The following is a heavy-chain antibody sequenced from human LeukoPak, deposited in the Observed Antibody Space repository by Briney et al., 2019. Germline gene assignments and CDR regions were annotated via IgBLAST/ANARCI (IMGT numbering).Heavy chain of an antibody. Sequence: GGSLRLSCVASGFSFSTYNMNWVRQAPGQALEWVSSITSSGRKIYYIDSVKGRSTISRDNAEKSLYLQMDNLRAEDTAVYYCARDPYNGAYGDFYFYYMDAWGKGTTVTVSS. V-gene: IGHV3-21*01. CDR2: ITSSGRKI. J-gene: IGHJ6*03. D-gene: IGHD2-8*01. CDR3: ARDPYNGAYGDFYFYYMDA. CDR1: GFSFSTYN.